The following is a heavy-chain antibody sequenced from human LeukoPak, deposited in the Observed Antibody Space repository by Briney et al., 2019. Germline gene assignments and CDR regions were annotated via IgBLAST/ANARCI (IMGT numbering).Heavy chain of an antibody. Sequence: SETLSLTCTVSGGSISSYYWSWIRQPPGKGLEWIGYIYYTGSTNSNPPLKSRVTISVDTSKNQFSLNLSSVTAADTAVYYCARGNSSWYFDYWGQGTLVTVSS. V-gene: IGHV4-59*08. CDR1: GGSISSYY. CDR3: ARGNSSWYFDY. D-gene: IGHD6-13*01. CDR2: IYYTGST. J-gene: IGHJ4*02.